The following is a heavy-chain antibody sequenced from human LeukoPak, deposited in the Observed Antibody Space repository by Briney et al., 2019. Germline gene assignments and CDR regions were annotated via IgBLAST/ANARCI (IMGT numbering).Heavy chain of an antibody. CDR3: ARIRLTAAGNQPLDY. J-gene: IGHJ4*02. CDR2: INPNSGGT. V-gene: IGHV1-2*02. D-gene: IGHD6-13*01. Sequence: GASVKVSCKASGYTFTGYYMHWVRQAPGQGLEWMGWINPNSGGTIYAQNFQGRVTMTRDTSVSTAYMELSSLRSDDTAVYYCARIRLTAAGNQPLDYWGQGTLVTVYS. CDR1: GYTFTGYY.